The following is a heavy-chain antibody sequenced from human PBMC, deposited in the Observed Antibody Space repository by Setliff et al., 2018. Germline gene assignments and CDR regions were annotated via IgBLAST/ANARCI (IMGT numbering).Heavy chain of an antibody. CDR2: INTHGSEK. D-gene: IGHD1-1*01. Sequence: LRLSCTASGLSYTNDWVSWVRQAPGKGLEWLASINTHGSEKYYADSVKGRFTISRDNAKNSLSLQMNSLRAEDTAVYYCARDGHNVYDFDYWGLGTLVTVSS. CDR3: ARDGHNVYDFDY. J-gene: IGHJ4*02. V-gene: IGHV3-7*01. CDR1: GLSYTNDW.